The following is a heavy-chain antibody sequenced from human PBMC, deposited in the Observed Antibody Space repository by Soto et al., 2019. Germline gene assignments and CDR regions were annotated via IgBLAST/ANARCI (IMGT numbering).Heavy chain of an antibody. CDR3: ARLLRPTFVTFDI. Sequence: QVHLQESGPGLVKPSQTLSLTCTVSGGSFTSSAYYWSWIRQLPGKGLEWIGDIFHTGTTNYNPSLKSRVTISIERSDNQLSLELRSVTAADTAVYHCARLLRPTFVTFDIWGQGTMVAVSS. CDR2: IFHTGTT. CDR1: GGSFTSSAYY. J-gene: IGHJ3*02. V-gene: IGHV4-31*03. D-gene: IGHD2-21*01.